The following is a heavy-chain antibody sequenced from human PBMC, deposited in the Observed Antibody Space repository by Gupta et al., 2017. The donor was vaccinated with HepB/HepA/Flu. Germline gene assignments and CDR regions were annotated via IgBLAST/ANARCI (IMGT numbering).Heavy chain of an antibody. CDR3: GRKDWNLLGMDV. CDR2: INPTSGGT. J-gene: IGHJ6*01. D-gene: IGHD1-1*01. Sequence: VPLVPSGAEVKKPGASRKVSCSASGYTFTGYYMHRVQQAAGQGLGWMGWINPTSGGTTDGQKFQGWATMTMETPISKADMERSRLRSDATAVYYGGRKDWNLLGMDVWGQGTTVTVSS. CDR1: GYTFTGYY. V-gene: IGHV1-2*04.